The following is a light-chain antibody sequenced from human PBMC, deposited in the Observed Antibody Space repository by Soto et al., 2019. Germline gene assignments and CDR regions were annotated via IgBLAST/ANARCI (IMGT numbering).Light chain of an antibody. V-gene: IGKV3-11*01. J-gene: IGKJ5*01. CDR3: QQRSNWPPIT. Sequence: TVLTQSPGTLSLSPGERATLSCRASQSVSSSSLAWYQQRPGQAPRLLIHDASHRAAGIPARFSGSGFGTDFTLTISSLEPEDAAVYYCQQRSNWPPITFGQGTRLEIK. CDR2: DAS. CDR1: QSVSSSS.